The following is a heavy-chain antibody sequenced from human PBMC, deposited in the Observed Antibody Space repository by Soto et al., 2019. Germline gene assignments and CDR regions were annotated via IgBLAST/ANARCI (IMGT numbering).Heavy chain of an antibody. CDR1: GGSISSGGYS. CDR2: IYHSGNT. Sequence: SETLSLTCAVSGGSISSGGYSWSWIRQPPGKGLEWIGYIYHSGNTYYNPSLKSRVTISVDRSKNQFSLKLGSVTAADTAVYYCASPKIAFYNWFDPWGQGTLVTVSS. J-gene: IGHJ5*02. V-gene: IGHV4-30-2*01. D-gene: IGHD3-3*02. CDR3: ASPKIAFYNWFDP.